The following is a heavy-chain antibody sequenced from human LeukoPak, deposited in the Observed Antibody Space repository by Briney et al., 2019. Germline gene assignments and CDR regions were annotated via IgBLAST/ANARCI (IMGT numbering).Heavy chain of an antibody. D-gene: IGHD3-22*01. CDR1: GFTFGSYW. CDR3: ARESMIVVVDY. J-gene: IGHJ4*02. CDR2: IKQDGSEK. V-gene: IGHV3-7*01. Sequence: GGSLRLSCAASGFTFGSYWMSWVRQAPGKGLEWVANIKQDGSEKYYVDSVKGRFTISRDNAKNSLYLQMNSLRAEDTAVYYCARESMIVVVDYWGQGTLVTVSS.